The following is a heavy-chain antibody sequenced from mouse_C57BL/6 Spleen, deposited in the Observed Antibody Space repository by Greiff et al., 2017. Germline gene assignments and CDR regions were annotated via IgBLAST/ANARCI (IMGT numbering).Heavy chain of an antibody. J-gene: IGHJ1*03. CDR3: ARGDYYGSSHWYFGV. CDR2: ISDGGSYT. Sequence: EVHLVESGGGLVKPGGSLKLSCAASGFTFSSYAMSWVRQTPEKRLEWVATISDGGSYTYYPDNVKGRFTISRDNAKNNMYLQMSLLKSEDTAMYYCARGDYYGSSHWYFGVWGTGTPVTGSS. D-gene: IGHD1-1*01. CDR1: GFTFSSYA. V-gene: IGHV5-4*01.